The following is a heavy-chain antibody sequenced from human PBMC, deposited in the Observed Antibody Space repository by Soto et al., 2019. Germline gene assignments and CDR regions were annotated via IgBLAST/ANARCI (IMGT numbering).Heavy chain of an antibody. V-gene: IGHV3-7*01. CDR1: GFTFSSYW. CDR2: IKQDGSEK. D-gene: IGHD3-3*01. CDR3: ARGNRITIYGVVIKDGMDV. Sequence: PGGSLRLSCAASGFTFSSYWMSWVRQAPGKGLEWVANIKQDGSEKYYVDSVKGRFTISRDNAKNSLYLQMNSLRAEDTAVYYCARGNRITIYGVVIKDGMDVWGQGTTVTVSS. J-gene: IGHJ6*02.